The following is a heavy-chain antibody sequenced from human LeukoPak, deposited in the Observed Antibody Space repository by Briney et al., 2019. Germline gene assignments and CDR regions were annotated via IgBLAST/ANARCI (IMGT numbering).Heavy chain of an antibody. J-gene: IGHJ3*02. CDR3: ARGQHGGQGDAFDI. Sequence: GGSLRLSCAASGFIFSSYSMNWVRQAPGKGLEWVSSISSSSCYIYYADSVKGRFTISRDNSKNTLYLQMNSLRAEDTAVYYCARGQHGGQGDAFDIWGQGTMVTVSS. CDR2: ISSSSCYI. D-gene: IGHD3-16*01. V-gene: IGHV3-21*04. CDR1: GFIFSSYS.